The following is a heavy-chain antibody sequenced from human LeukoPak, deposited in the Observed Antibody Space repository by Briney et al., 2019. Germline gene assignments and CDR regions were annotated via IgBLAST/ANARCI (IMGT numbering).Heavy chain of an antibody. Sequence: GGSLRLSCAASGFTFSSYGMHWVRQAPGKGLEWVAVISYDGSNKYYADSVKGRFTISRDNSKNTLYLQMNSLRAEDTAVYYCANAGGIAVAGTRDYFDYWGQGTLVTVSS. J-gene: IGHJ4*02. CDR2: ISYDGSNK. CDR3: ANAGGIAVAGTRDYFDY. D-gene: IGHD6-19*01. CDR1: GFTFSSYG. V-gene: IGHV3-30*18.